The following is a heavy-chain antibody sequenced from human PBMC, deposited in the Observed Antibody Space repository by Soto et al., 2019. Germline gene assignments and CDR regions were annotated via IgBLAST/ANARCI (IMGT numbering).Heavy chain of an antibody. J-gene: IGHJ5*02. V-gene: IGHV4-59*12. D-gene: IGHD3-9*01. Sequence: SETLSLTCTVSGGSISSYYWSWIRQPPGKGLEWIGYIYYSGSTNYNPSLKSRVTISVDTSKNQFSLKLSSVTAADTAVYYCARGEDDILTGYYTGLDPWGKGTLVTVYS. CDR3: ARGEDDILTGYYTGLDP. CDR1: GGSISSYY. CDR2: IYYSGST.